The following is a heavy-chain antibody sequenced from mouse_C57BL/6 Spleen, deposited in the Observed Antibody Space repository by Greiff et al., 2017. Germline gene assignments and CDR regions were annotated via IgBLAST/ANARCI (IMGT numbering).Heavy chain of an antibody. CDR2: INPNNGGT. Sequence: EVQLQQSGPELVKPGASVKIPCKASGYTFTDYNMDWVKQSPGKSLEWIGDINPNNGGTIYNQKFTGKATLTVDTSSSTAYMELRSLTSADTAGYYCERGRFYWFAYWGQGTMVTVSA. CDR3: ERGRFYWFAY. V-gene: IGHV1-18*01. CDR1: GYTFTDYN. J-gene: IGHJ3*01.